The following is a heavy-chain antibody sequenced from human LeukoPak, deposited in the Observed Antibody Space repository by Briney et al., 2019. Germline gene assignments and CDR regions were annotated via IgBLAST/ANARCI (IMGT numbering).Heavy chain of an antibody. D-gene: IGHD5-18*01. CDR2: MNPNSGNT. CDR1: GYTFTSYD. J-gene: IGHJ4*02. V-gene: IGHV1-8*01. Sequence: ASVKVSCKASGYTFTSYDINWVRQATGQGLEWMGWMNPNSGNTGYAQKFQGRVTMTRNTSISTAYMELSSLRSEDTAVYYCARGGRGEKLRTSGYSYGTFDYWGQGTLVTVSS. CDR3: ARGGRGEKLRTSGYSYGTFDY.